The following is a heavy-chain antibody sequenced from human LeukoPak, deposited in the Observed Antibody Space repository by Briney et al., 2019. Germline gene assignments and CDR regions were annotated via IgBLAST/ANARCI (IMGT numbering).Heavy chain of an antibody. J-gene: IGHJ4*02. V-gene: IGHV4-31*03. CDR2: IYYSGST. CDR1: GGSISSGGYY. Sequence: SETLSLTCTVSGGSISSGGYYWSWIRQHPGKGLEWIGYIYYSGSTYYNPSLKSRVTISVDTSKNQFSLKLGSVTAADTAVYYCARGAPGFYFDYWGQGTLVTVSS. CDR3: ARGAPGFYFDY.